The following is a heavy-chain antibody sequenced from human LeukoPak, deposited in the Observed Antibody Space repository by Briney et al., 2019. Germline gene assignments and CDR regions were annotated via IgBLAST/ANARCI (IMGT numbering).Heavy chain of an antibody. Sequence: ASVKVSCKASGYTFTGYYMHWVRQAPGQGLEWMGWINPNSGGTNYAQKFQGRVTMTRDTSISTAYMELSRLRSDDTAVYYCARDRAAAGAFDIWGQGTMVTVSS. CDR1: GYTFTGYY. CDR2: INPNSGGT. CDR3: ARDRAAAGAFDI. J-gene: IGHJ3*02. D-gene: IGHD6-13*01. V-gene: IGHV1-2*02.